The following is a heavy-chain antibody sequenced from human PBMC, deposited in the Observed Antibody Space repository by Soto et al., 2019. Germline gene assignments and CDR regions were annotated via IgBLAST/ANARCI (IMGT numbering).Heavy chain of an antibody. CDR2: ISGSGGST. V-gene: IGHV3-23*01. CDR1: GFTFSSYA. Sequence: PGGSLRLSCAASGFTFSSYAMSWVRQAPGKGLEWVSAISGSGGSTYYADSVKGRFTISRDNSKNTLYLQMNSLRAEDTAVYYCAKPLLGYDYSNYVFDYWGQGTLVTVSS. CDR3: AKPLLGYDYSNYVFDY. J-gene: IGHJ4*02. D-gene: IGHD4-4*01.